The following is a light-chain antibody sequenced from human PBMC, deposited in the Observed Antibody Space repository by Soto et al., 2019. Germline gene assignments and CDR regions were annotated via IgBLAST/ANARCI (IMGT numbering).Light chain of an antibody. CDR1: QSIGTW. CDR3: QQYNSYSWT. CDR2: DAS. J-gene: IGKJ1*01. Sequence: VQMTQSPSTLSASLGDRVPITCGASQSIGTWLAWYQQKPGKAPNLLIYDASRLESGVPSRFSGIGSGTDFTLTISSLQPDDLETYYCQQYNSYSWTFGQGTKVDIK. V-gene: IGKV1-5*01.